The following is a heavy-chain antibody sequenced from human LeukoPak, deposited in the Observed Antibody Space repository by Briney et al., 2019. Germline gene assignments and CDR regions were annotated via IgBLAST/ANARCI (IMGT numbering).Heavy chain of an antibody. D-gene: IGHD3-10*01. V-gene: IGHV4-34*01. CDR3: ARGEYSGSGSYLSY. Sequence: SETLSLTCAVYGGSFSGYYWSWIRQPPGKGLEWIGEINHSGSTNYNPSLKSRVTISVDTSKNQFSLKLSSVTAADTAVYYCARGEYSGSGSYLSYWGQGTLVTVSS. CDR2: INHSGST. CDR1: GGSFSGYY. J-gene: IGHJ4*02.